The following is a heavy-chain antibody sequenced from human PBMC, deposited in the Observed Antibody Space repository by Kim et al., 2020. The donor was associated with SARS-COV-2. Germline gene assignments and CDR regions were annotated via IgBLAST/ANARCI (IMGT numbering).Heavy chain of an antibody. CDR3: ARQTLGELTEQTYYYSGRDV. CDR1: GGSISSSSYH. V-gene: IGHV4-39*01. D-gene: IGHD3-10*01. Sequence: SETLSLTCTVSGGSISSSSYHWGWLRQPPGKGLEWIGSIYYSGSTYYNPSLKSRVTICVDTSKNQFSLKLSPVTAADTAVYYCARQTLGELTEQTYYYSGRDVWGQETAVTVSS. CDR2: IYYSGST. J-gene: IGHJ6*02.